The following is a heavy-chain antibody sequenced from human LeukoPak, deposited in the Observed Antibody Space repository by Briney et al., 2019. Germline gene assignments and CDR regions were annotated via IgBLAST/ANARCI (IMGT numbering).Heavy chain of an antibody. D-gene: IGHD3-22*01. CDR3: ARDLYYYDISGYYTPG. CDR2: ISSSGSTK. V-gene: IGHV3-48*03. J-gene: IGHJ4*02. CDR1: GFTFSSYE. Sequence: GGSLRPSCGASGFTFSSYEMNWVRQAPGKGLEWVSYISSSGSTKYYADSVKGRFTISRDNAKNSLYLQMNTLRAEDTAFYYCARDLYYYDISGYYTPGWGQGTLVTVSS.